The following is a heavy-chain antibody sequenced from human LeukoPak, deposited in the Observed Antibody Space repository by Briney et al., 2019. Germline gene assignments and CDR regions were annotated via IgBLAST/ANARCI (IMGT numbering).Heavy chain of an antibody. CDR2: IYYSGST. Sequence: PSETLSLTCTVSGGSISSGDYYWSWIRQPPGKGPEWIGYIYYSGSTYYNPSLKSRVTISVDTSKNQFSLKLSSVTAADTAVYYCARDPGVLKPYAFDIWGQGTMVTVSS. D-gene: IGHD3-3*01. V-gene: IGHV4-30-4*01. CDR1: GGSISSGDYY. J-gene: IGHJ3*02. CDR3: ARDPGVLKPYAFDI.